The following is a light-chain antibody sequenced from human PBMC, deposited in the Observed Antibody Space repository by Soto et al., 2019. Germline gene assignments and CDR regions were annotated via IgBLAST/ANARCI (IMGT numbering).Light chain of an antibody. CDR1: QSISNH. J-gene: IGKJ5*01. Sequence: IQMTQSPSSLSASVEDRVIITCRASQSISNHLNWYQQKPGKAPKTLIYGASSLHSGVPSRFSGSGSGTDFTLTISSLQPDDLATYHCQHYDGYPQTFGQGTRLEIK. CDR3: QHYDGYPQT. V-gene: IGKV1-16*01. CDR2: GAS.